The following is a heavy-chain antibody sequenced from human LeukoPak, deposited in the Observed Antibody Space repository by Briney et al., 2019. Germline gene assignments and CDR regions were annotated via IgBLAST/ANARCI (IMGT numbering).Heavy chain of an antibody. CDR1: GDSISSGSYY. V-gene: IGHV4-39*01. CDR3: ARLSGSSAW. CDR2: IYYNGTT. Sequence: PSETLSLTCAVSGDSISSGSYYWGWIRQPPGKGLEWIGSIYYNGTTWYNPSLKRRVTISVDTSKTQFSLELRSVTAADKAVYYCARLSGSSAWWGQGTLVTVSS. D-gene: IGHD6-19*01. J-gene: IGHJ4*02.